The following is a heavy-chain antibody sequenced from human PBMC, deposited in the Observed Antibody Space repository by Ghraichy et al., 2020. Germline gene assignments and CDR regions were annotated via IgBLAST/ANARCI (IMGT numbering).Heavy chain of an antibody. CDR3: ARDLGYGDFYYFGMDV. V-gene: IGHV4-59*01. J-gene: IGHJ6*02. CDR2: VYYSGSST. D-gene: IGHD4-17*01. Sequence: SETLSLTCTVSGGSISSYYWSWIRQPPGKGLEWIGYVYYSGSSTHYNPSLKGRVSISVATSKTHFSLRLNSVTAADTAVYYCARDLGYGDFYYFGMDVWGQGTTVTVSS. CDR1: GGSISSYY.